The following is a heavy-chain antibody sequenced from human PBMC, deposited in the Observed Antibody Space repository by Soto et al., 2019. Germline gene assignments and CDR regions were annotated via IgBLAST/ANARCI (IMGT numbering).Heavy chain of an antibody. J-gene: IGHJ4*02. CDR1: GYTFTNSA. V-gene: IGHV1-3*01. CDR3: AGGGVIAANKELHADY. Sequence: ASVKVSCKASGYTFTNSAIHWVRQAPGQTLEWMGWINVGNGDTKYSQKFQGRVTITRDTSASTAYLELSSLISEDSAVYYCAGGGVIAANKELHADYWGQGTLVTVSS. D-gene: IGHD2-15*01. CDR2: INVGNGDT.